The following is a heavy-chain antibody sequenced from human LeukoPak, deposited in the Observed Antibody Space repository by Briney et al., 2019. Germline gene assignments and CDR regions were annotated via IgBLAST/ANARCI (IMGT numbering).Heavy chain of an antibody. V-gene: IGHV3-23*01. J-gene: IGHJ4*02. CDR1: GFTFSSYA. D-gene: IGHD3-9*01. CDR3: AKGFDWAPPLWY. CDR2: ISGSGGST. Sequence: PGGSLRLSSAPSGFTFSSYAMSWVRQAPGKGLEWVSAISGSGGSTYYADSVKGRFTISTDNSKNTLYLQMKSPRAEDTAVYYCAKGFDWAPPLWYWGQGTLVTVSS.